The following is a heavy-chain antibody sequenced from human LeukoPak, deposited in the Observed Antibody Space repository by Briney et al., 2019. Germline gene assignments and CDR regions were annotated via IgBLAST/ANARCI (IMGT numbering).Heavy chain of an antibody. J-gene: IGHJ3*02. V-gene: IGHV3-33*01. CDR3: ARGGYYDSSDLAAFDI. CDR1: EFTFSSYG. Sequence: PGRSLRLSCAASEFTFSSYGMHWVRQAPGKGLEWVAVIWYDGSNKFYGGSVKGRFTISRDNSKNTLYLQMSSLSAEDTAVYYCARGGYYDSSDLAAFDIWGQGTMVTVSS. CDR2: IWYDGSNK. D-gene: IGHD3-22*01.